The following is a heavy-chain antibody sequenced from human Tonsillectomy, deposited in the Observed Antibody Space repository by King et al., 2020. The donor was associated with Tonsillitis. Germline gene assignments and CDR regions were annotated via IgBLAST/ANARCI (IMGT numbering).Heavy chain of an antibody. D-gene: IGHD3-9*01. J-gene: IGHJ4*02. V-gene: IGHV3-21*01. CDR1: GFTFSSYS. CDR2: ISSGSSYI. Sequence: VQLVESGGGLVKPGGSLRLSCAASGFTFSSYSMNWVRQAPGKGLEWVSSISSGSSYIHYADSVKGRFTISRDNAKNSLYLQMNSLRAEDTALYYCAKVTYDILTGFSIDYFYYWGQGTLVTVSS. CDR3: AKVTYDILTGFSIDYFYY.